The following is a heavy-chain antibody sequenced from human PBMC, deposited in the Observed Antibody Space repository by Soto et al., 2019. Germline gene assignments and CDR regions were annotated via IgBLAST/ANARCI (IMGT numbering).Heavy chain of an antibody. D-gene: IGHD2-15*01. V-gene: IGHV3-74*01. CDR1: GFTFSSYW. CDR2: INSDGSST. Sequence: EVQLVESGGGLVQPGGSLRLSCAASGFTFSSYWMHWVRQAPGKGLVWVSRINSDGSSTSYADSVKGRFTISRDNPKNALYLQRNSLRAEDTAVYYCVRPLLVVAAATRADYWCQGTLGTVSS. J-gene: IGHJ4*02. CDR3: VRPLLVVAAATRADY.